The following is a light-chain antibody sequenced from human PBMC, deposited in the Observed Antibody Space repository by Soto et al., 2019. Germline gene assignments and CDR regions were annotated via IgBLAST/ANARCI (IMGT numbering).Light chain of an antibody. CDR3: QQYNNWPRT. Sequence: ESVLSQSPATLSLSPGERDTLSCRASQSVSSCLAWYQQKPGQAPRLLIHGATTRATGIPARFSGSGSGTEFTLTISSLQSEDFAVYYCQQYNNWPRTFGQGTKVDIK. CDR1: QSVSSC. CDR2: GAT. J-gene: IGKJ1*01. V-gene: IGKV3-15*01.